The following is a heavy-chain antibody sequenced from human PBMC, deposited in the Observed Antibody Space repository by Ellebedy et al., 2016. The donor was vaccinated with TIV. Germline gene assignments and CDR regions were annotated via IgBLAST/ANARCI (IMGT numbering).Heavy chain of an antibody. CDR3: ARAKCSGGRPRGFDV. Sequence: MPSETLSLTCAISGDSVSSNSAAWNWIRQSPSRGLEWMGRTYYGTKWSNDYAVSVSSRIIINPDTSKNQLSLQLNSGTPEDTAVYYCARAKCSGGRPRGFDVWGQGTTVTVSS. D-gene: IGHD2-15*01. CDR2: TYYGTKWSN. CDR1: GDSVSSNSAA. V-gene: IGHV6-1*01. J-gene: IGHJ6*02.